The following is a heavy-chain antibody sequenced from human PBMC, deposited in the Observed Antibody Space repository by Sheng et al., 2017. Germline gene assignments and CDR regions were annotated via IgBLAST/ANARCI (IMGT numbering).Heavy chain of an antibody. J-gene: IGHJ4*02. CDR1: GYSISSGYY. V-gene: IGHV4-38-2*02. Sequence: QVQLQESGPGLVKPSETLSLTCTVSGYSISSGYYWGWIRQPPGKGLEWIGSMYHSGSTYYNPSLKSRVTLSADTSKNQFSLKLTSVTAADTAIYYCASKVDRSGWYGGYFDYWGQGALVTVSS. D-gene: IGHD6-19*01. CDR3: ASKVDRSGWYGGYFDY. CDR2: MYHSGST.